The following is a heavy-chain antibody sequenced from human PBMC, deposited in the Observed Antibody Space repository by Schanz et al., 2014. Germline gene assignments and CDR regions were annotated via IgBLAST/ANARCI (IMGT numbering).Heavy chain of an antibody. CDR2: ILGLASTT. Sequence: EVKMVESGGGLVKPGGSLRLSCAASGFTFSTSAMSWVRQVPGKGLEWVSAILGLASTTYYADSVKGRFTISRDNSKNLLYLQMNSLRAEDTAVYYCTRDVRLDRRGNWFDPWGQGTLVTVSS. CDR1: GFTFSTSA. V-gene: IGHV3-23*04. CDR3: TRDVRLDRRGNWFDP. J-gene: IGHJ5*02. D-gene: IGHD1-1*01.